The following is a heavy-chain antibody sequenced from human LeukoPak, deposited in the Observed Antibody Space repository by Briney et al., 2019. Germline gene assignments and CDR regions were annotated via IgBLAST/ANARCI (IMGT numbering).Heavy chain of an antibody. CDR3: AKALVATKNWFDP. CDR1: EFTFSSYA. V-gene: IGHV3-23*01. D-gene: IGHD5-12*01. J-gene: IGHJ5*02. Sequence: PGGSLRLSCAGSEFTFSSYAMSWVRQAPGKGLEWVSSISASDGATYYEGSVKGRFTISRDNSKNTLYLQMNSLRAEDTAVYYCAKALVATKNWFDPWGQGTLVTVSS. CDR2: ISASDGAT.